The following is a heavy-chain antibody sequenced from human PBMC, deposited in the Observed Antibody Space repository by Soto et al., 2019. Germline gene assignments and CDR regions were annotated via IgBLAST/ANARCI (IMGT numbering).Heavy chain of an antibody. V-gene: IGHV3-23*01. D-gene: IGHD3-16*01. Sequence: GGSLRLSCAASGFTFSSYSMNWVRQAPGKGLEWVSAISGSGGSTYYADSVKGRFTISRDNSKNTLYLQMNSLRAEDTAVYYCAKGDYGGPFDYWGQGTLVTVSS. CDR2: ISGSGGST. CDR3: AKGDYGGPFDY. CDR1: GFTFSSYS. J-gene: IGHJ4*02.